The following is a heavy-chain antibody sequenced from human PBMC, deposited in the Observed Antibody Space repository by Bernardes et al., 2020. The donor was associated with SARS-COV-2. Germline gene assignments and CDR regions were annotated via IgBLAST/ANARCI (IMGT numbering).Heavy chain of an antibody. CDR1: GGSISSSSYY. J-gene: IGHJ6*02. V-gene: IGHV4-39*01. CDR2: IYYSGST. CDR3: ARGIAVAGRNDYYYYYGMDV. Sequence: SETLSLTCTVSGGSISSSSYYWGWIRQPPGKGLEWIGSIYYSGSTYYNPSLTSRVTISVDTSTNQFSLKLSPVTAADTAVYYCARGIAVAGRNDYYYYYGMDVWGQGTTVTVSS. D-gene: IGHD6-19*01.